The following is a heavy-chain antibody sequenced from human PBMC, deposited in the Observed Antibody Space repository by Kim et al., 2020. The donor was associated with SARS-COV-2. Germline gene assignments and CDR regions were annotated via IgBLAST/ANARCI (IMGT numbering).Heavy chain of an antibody. Sequence: TNYNPALKSRVTISVYTSKNQFSLKLSSVTAADTAVYYCARGYWATPFDYWGQGTLVTVSS. CDR2: T. D-gene: IGHD2-8*02. J-gene: IGHJ4*02. V-gene: IGHV4-59*09. CDR3: ARGYWATPFDY.